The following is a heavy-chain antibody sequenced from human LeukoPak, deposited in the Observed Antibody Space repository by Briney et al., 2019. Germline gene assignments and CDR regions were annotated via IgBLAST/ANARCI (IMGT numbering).Heavy chain of an antibody. Sequence: PGGSLRLSCAASGFTFSSYSMNWVRQAPGKGLEWVTFISYDGRDKYYADSVKGRFTVSRDNSKNTLYLQMNSLGVEDTAVYYCEGGYSSGWYNYWGQGTLVTVSS. D-gene: IGHD6-19*01. V-gene: IGHV3-30*03. CDR2: ISYDGRDK. CDR3: EGGYSSGWYNY. J-gene: IGHJ4*02. CDR1: GFTFSSYS.